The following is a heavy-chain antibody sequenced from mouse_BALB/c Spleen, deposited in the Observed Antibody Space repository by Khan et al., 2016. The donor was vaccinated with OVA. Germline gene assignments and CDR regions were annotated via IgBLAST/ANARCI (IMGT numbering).Heavy chain of an antibody. CDR1: GYSITSDYA. CDR2: ISYSGNT. J-gene: IGHJ2*02. V-gene: IGHV3-2*02. Sequence: EVQLQESGPGLVKPSQSLSLTCTVTGYSITSDYAWNLIRQFPGNKLEWMGFISYSGNTTYNPSLKSRFSITRDTSKNQFFLQLNSVTTKDAATYYCARVYGSNFDYWGQGTSLTVSS. D-gene: IGHD1-1*01. CDR3: ARVYGSNFDY.